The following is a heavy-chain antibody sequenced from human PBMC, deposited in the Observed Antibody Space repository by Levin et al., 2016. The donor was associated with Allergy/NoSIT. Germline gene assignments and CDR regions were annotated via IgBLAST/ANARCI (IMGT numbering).Heavy chain of an antibody. CDR2: INFSGTYK. CDR3: AREVTTEDFYYYGMDV. J-gene: IGHJ6*02. CDR1: GFTSSRNS. D-gene: IGHD2-21*02. Sequence: GESLKISCEISGFTSSRNSMNWVRQAPGKGLEWVSFINFSGTYKYYADAVKGRFTISRDSAKNSLYLEMNSLRVEDSAVYYCAREVTTEDFYYYGMDVWGQGTTVTVSS. V-gene: IGHV3-21*01.